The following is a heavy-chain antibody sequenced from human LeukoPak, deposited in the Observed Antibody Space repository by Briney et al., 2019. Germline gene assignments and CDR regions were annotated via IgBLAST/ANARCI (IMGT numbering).Heavy chain of an antibody. Sequence: ASVKVSCKASGYTFTGYYMHWVRQAPGQGLEWMGWISPNSGGTNYAQKFQGRVTMTRDTSISTAYMELSRLRSDDTAVYYCARIISSGYGDFDYWGQGTLVTVSS. V-gene: IGHV1-2*02. CDR1: GYTFTGYY. CDR2: ISPNSGGT. J-gene: IGHJ4*02. D-gene: IGHD3-22*01. CDR3: ARIISSGYGDFDY.